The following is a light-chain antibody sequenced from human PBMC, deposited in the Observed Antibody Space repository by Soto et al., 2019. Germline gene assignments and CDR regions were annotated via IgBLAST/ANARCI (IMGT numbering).Light chain of an antibody. J-gene: IGLJ2*01. CDR3: CSYAGSSTLV. V-gene: IGLV2-23*01. CDR1: SSDVGRYNL. Sequence: QSALTQPASVSGSPGQSITISCTGTSSDVGRYNLVSRYQQYPGKAPKLMIYEGSKRPSGVSNRFSGSKSGNTASLTISGLQAEDEADYYCCSYAGSSTLVFGGGTKVTVL. CDR2: EGS.